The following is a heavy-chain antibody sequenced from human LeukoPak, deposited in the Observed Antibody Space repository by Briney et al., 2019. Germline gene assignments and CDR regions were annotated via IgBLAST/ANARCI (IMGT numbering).Heavy chain of an antibody. CDR2: FDPEDGET. D-gene: IGHD2-21*02. CDR3: ATAGPDYCGGDCYSFDY. J-gene: IGHJ4*02. Sequence: GASVEVSCKVSGYTLTELSMHWVRQAPGKGLEWMGGFDPEDGETIYAQKFQGRVTMTEDTSTDTAYMELSSLRSEDTAVYYCATAGPDYCGGDCYSFDYWGQGTLVTVSS. V-gene: IGHV1-24*01. CDR1: GYTLTELS.